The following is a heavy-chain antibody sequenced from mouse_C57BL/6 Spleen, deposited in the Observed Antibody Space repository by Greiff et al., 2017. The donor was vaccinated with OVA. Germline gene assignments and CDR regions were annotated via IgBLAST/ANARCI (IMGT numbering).Heavy chain of an antibody. CDR2: IDPSDSYT. J-gene: IGHJ4*01. V-gene: IGHV1-69*01. D-gene: IGHD2-3*01. Sequence: VQLKQPGAELVMPGASVKLSCKASGYTFTSYWMHWVKQRPGQGLEWIGEIDPSDSYTNYNQKFKGKSTLTVDKSSSTAYMQLSSLTSEDSAVYYCARRDGYYAMDYWGQGTSVTVSS. CDR1: GYTFTSYW. CDR3: ARRDGYYAMDY.